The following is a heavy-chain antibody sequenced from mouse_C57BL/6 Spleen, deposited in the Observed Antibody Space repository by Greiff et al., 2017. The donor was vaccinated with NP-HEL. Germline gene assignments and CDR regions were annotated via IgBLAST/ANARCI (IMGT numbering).Heavy chain of an antibody. CDR1: GYAFSSSW. J-gene: IGHJ3*01. Sequence: QVQLQQSGAELVKPGASVKISCKASGYAFSSSWMNWVKQRPGKGLEWIGQIYPGDGDTNYNGKFKGKATLTADKSSSTAYMQLSSLTSEDSAVYFCARSNYGNPAWFAYWGQGTLVTVSA. V-gene: IGHV1-80*01. CDR2: IYPGDGDT. D-gene: IGHD2-1*01. CDR3: ARSNYGNPAWFAY.